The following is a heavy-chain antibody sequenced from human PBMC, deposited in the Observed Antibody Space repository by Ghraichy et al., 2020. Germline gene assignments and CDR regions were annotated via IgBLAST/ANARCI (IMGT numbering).Heavy chain of an antibody. D-gene: IGHD3-3*01. J-gene: IGHJ4*02. V-gene: IGHV3-23*01. CDR1: GFTFSSYA. CDR2: ISGSGGST. Sequence: GGSLRLSCAASGFTFSSYAMSWSRQAPGKGLEWFSAISGSGGSTYYADSVKGRLTISRDNSKNTLYLQMNSLRAEDTAVYYCPSRAGGYDFWSGYLPPSDYWGQGTLVTVSS. CDR3: PSRAGGYDFWSGYLPPSDY.